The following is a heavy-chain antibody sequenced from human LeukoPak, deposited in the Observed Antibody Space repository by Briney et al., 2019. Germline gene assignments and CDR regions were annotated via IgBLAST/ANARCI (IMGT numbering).Heavy chain of an antibody. CDR3: VTHEVTIITRSTFDY. J-gene: IGHJ4*02. Sequence: AGGSLRLSCVASGFSFNNYWMSWVRQAPGKGLEWVANVKPDESEKYYGDSGKGRFTISRDNAKNSVYLQMHSLRVEDTAVYYCVTHEVTIITRSTFDYWGQGTLLTVSS. CDR1: GFSFNNYW. D-gene: IGHD3-16*02. V-gene: IGHV3-7*01. CDR2: VKPDESEK.